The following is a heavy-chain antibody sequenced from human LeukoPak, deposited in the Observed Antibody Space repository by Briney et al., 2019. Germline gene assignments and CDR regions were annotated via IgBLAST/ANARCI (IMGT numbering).Heavy chain of an antibody. V-gene: IGHV6-1*01. D-gene: IGHD6-13*01. CDR3: ARSWGIAAAGVIDS. CDR2: TYYRSKWYS. Sequence: SQTLSLTCVISGDSVSSSSAAWNWIRQPPSRGLEWLGRTYYRSKWYSDYAVSVKSRISITADTSKNQFSLKLSSVAAADTAVYYCARSWGIAAAGVIDSWGQGTLVTISS. CDR1: GDSVSSSSAA. J-gene: IGHJ4*02.